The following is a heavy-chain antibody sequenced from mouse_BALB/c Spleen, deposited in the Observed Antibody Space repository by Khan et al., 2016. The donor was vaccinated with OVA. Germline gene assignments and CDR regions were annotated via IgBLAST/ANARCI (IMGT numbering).Heavy chain of an antibody. V-gene: IGHV2-2*02. Sequence: QVQLQQSGPGLVQPSQSLSITCTVSGFSLTNYSVHWVRQSPGKGLEWLGVIWSAGSTDYNAAFISRLTIIKDNSRSQVFFKMNSLQPNDTAIYYCARRGYDYGRGAWFAYWGQGTLVTVSA. CDR2: IWSAGST. J-gene: IGHJ3*01. D-gene: IGHD2-4*01. CDR1: GFSLTNYS. CDR3: ARRGYDYGRGAWFAY.